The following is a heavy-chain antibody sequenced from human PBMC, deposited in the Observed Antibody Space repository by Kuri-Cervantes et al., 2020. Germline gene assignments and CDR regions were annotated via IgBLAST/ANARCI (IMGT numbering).Heavy chain of an antibody. CDR3: AREPCSGGSCYHNIDY. CDR2: ISYDGSNK. V-gene: IGHV3-30-3*01. Sequence: GESLKISCAASGFTFSSYAMHWVLQAPGKGLEWVAVISYDGSNKYYADSVKGRFTISRDNSKNTLYLQMNSLRAEDTAVYYCAREPCSGGSCYHNIDYWGQGTLVTVSS. D-gene: IGHD2-15*01. CDR1: GFTFSSYA. J-gene: IGHJ4*02.